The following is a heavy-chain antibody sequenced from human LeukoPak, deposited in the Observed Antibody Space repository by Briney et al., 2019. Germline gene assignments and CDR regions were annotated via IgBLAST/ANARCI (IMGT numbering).Heavy chain of an antibody. CDR3: ARDREDYSNVWFDP. D-gene: IGHD2-15*01. V-gene: IGHV3-23*01. CDR1: GFTLSSYA. Sequence: GGSLRLSCAASGFTLSSYAMSWVRQGPGKGLEWVSAISVSGNTYHADSVKGRFTISRDSSKNTLYLQMNSLRAEDTAVYYCARDREDYSNVWFDPWGQGTLVTVSS. J-gene: IGHJ5*02. CDR2: ISVSGNT.